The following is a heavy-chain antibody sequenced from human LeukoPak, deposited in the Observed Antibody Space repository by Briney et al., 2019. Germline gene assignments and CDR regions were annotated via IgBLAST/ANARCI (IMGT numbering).Heavy chain of an antibody. J-gene: IGHJ4*02. D-gene: IGHD2-2*02. CDR3: ARDDRDIVVVPAAIAFDY. CDR2: IIPILGIA. Sequence: GASVKVSCKASGGTFSSYTISWVRQAPGQGLEWMGSIIPILGIANYAQKFQGRVTITADKSTSTAYMELSSLRSEDTAVYYCARDDRDIVVVPAAIAFDYWGQGTLVTVSS. V-gene: IGHV1-69*04. CDR1: GGTFSSYT.